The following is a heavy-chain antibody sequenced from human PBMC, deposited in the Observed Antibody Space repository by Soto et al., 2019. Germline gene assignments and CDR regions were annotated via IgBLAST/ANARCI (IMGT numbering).Heavy chain of an antibody. CDR2: INTDGSDT. D-gene: IGHD5-18*01. J-gene: IGHJ5*02. V-gene: IGHV3-74*03. Sequence: AGGSLRLSCAASGFSLGNHWMHWVRQAPGKGLVWVSYINTDGSDTTYADSVKGRFTISRDNAKNTLYLQMNSLRAEDTAVYYCARDRPHSAFDPWGQGTLVTVSS. CDR3: ARDRPHSAFDP. CDR1: GFSLGNHW.